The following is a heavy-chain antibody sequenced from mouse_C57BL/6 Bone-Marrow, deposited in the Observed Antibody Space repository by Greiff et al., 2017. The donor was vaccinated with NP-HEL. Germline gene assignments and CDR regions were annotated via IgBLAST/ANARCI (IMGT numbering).Heavy chain of an antibody. V-gene: IGHV5-12*01. CDR2: ISNGGGST. D-gene: IGHD2-5*01. J-gene: IGHJ2*01. Sequence: EVKLVESGGGLVQPGGSLKLSCAASGFTFSDYYMYWVRQTPEKRLEWVAYISNGGGSTYYPDTVKGRFTISRDNAKNTLYLQMSRLKSEDTAMYYCAPYYSNYGGFFFDYWGQGTTLTVSS. CDR1: GFTFSDYY. CDR3: APYYSNYGGFFFDY.